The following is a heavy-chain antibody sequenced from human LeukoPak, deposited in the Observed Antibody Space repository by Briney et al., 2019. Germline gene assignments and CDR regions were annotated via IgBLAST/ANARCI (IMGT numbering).Heavy chain of an antibody. V-gene: IGHV4-59*01. Sequence: PSETLSLTCTVSGGSISSYYWSWIRQPPGKGLEWIGYIYYSGSTNYNPSLKSRVTISVDTSKNQFSLKLSSVTAADTAVYYCARGLRLGYWGQGTLVTVSS. D-gene: IGHD5-12*01. CDR2: IYYSGST. CDR3: ARGLRLGY. J-gene: IGHJ4*02. CDR1: GGSISSYY.